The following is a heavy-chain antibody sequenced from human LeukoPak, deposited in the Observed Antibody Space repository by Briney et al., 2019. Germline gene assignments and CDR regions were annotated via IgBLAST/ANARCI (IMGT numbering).Heavy chain of an antibody. D-gene: IGHD3-10*01. J-gene: IGHJ5*02. CDR1: GGSFSGYY. CDR2: INHSGST. CDR3: ARRRYYYGSGSYSPRFNWFDP. Sequence: PSETLSLTCAVYGGSFSGYYWSWIRQPPGKGLEWIGEINHSGSTNYNPSLKSRVTISVDTSKNQFSLKLSSVTAADTAVYYCARRRYYYGSGSYSPRFNWFDPWGQGTLVTVSS. V-gene: IGHV4-34*01.